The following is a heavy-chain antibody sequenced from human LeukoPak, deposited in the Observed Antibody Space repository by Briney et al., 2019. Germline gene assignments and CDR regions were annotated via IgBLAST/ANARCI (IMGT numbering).Heavy chain of an antibody. J-gene: IGHJ5*02. D-gene: IGHD3-10*01. CDR2: IYTSGST. CDR1: GGSISSGSYY. CDR3: ARMMVRGVITRNWFDP. V-gene: IGHV4-61*02. Sequence: PSQTLSLTCTVSGGSISSGSYYWSWIRQPAGKGLEWIGRIYTSGSTNYNPSLKSRVTISVDTSKNQFSLKLSSVTAADTAVYYCARMMVRGVITRNWFDPWGQGTLVTVSS.